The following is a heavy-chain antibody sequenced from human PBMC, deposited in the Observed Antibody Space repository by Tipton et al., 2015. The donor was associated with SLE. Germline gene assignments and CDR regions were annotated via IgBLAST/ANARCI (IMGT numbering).Heavy chain of an antibody. J-gene: IGHJ5*02. Sequence: TLSLTCSVSGYSISSGYYWGWIRQPPGKGLEWIGSIYYSGTTYYNPSLKSRVTISLDTSKNQFSLDLTSVTAADTAVYFCARDRHDFWGRELSQEINWFDPWGQGTLVIVS. CDR1: GYSISSGYY. V-gene: IGHV4-38-2*02. CDR2: IYYSGTT. CDR3: ARDRHDFWGRELSQEINWFDP. D-gene: IGHD3-3*01.